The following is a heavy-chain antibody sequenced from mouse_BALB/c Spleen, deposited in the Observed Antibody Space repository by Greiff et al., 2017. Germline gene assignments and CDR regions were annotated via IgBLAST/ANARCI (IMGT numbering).Heavy chain of an antibody. CDR2: IWGDGST. CDR1: GFSLTGYG. V-gene: IGHV2-6-7*01. Sequence: QVQLKESGPGLVAPSQSLSITCTVSGFSLTGYGVNWVRQPPGKGLEWLGMIWGDGSTDYNSALKSRLSISKDNSKSQVFLKMNSLQTDDTARYYCARDRRSTVSYWYFDVWGAGTTVTVSS. CDR3: ARDRRSTVSYWYFDV. D-gene: IGHD1-1*01. J-gene: IGHJ1*01.